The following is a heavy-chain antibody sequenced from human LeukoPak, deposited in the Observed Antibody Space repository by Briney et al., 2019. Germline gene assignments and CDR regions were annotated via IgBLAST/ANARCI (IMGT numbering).Heavy chain of an antibody. V-gene: IGHV4-59*01. Sequence: PSETLSLTCTVSGGSISSNYWSWLRQPPRKGLEWIAYINYSGKTNSSPSLKSRVTISMDMSKNQFSLKLSSVTAADTAVYYCARGAGWYDYWGQGTLATVSS. CDR3: ARGAGWYDY. D-gene: IGHD6-19*01. CDR1: GGSISSNY. J-gene: IGHJ4*02. CDR2: INYSGKT.